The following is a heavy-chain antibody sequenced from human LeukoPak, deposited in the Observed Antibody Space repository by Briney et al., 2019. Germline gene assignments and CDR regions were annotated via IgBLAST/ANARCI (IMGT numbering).Heavy chain of an antibody. CDR1: GFTFSSYG. Sequence: EAGGSLRLSCAASGFTFSSYGMHWVRQAPGKGLEWVAFIRYDGSNKYYADSVKGRFTISRDNSKNTLYLQMNSLRAEDTAVYYCAMSTLVGATTTPADYWGQGTLVTVSS. CDR3: AMSTLVGATTTPADY. CDR2: IRYDGSNK. J-gene: IGHJ4*02. D-gene: IGHD1-26*01. V-gene: IGHV3-30*02.